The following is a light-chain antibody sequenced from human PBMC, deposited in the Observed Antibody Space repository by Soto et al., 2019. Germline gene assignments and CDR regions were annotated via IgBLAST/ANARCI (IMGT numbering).Light chain of an antibody. Sequence: SPATVHPFSCQRATLSHTASQYINTRLAWYQHRPGQAPRLLIYQTSLRAAGIPDRFSGSGSGTDFTLTISRLEPEDFAVYYCQQYGSADTWTFGQGTNVEIK. CDR2: QTS. CDR1: QYINTR. V-gene: IGKV3-20*01. CDR3: QQYGSADTWT. J-gene: IGKJ1*01.